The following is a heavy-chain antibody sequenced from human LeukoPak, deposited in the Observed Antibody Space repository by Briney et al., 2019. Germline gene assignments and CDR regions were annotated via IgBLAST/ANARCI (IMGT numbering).Heavy chain of an antibody. CDR1: GFTFDDYD. V-gene: IGHV3-20*04. D-gene: IGHD5-12*01. Sequence: GGSLRLSCAASGFTFDDYDMSWVRQVPGKGLEWVSAINWNGASTGYADSVKGRFTISRDNSKNTLYLQMNSLRAEDTAVYYCAKGYSGYDWSLVDYWGQGTLVTVSS. CDR3: AKGYSGYDWSLVDY. J-gene: IGHJ4*02. CDR2: INWNGAST.